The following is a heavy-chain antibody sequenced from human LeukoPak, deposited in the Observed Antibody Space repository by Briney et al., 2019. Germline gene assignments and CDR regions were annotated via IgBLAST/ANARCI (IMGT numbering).Heavy chain of an antibody. D-gene: IGHD2-15*01. J-gene: IGHJ5*02. CDR2: IYHSGST. CDR1: GYSISSGYY. Sequence: SETLSLTCTVSGYSISSGYYWGWIRQPPGKGLEWIGSIYHSGSTYYNPSLKSRVTISVDTSKNQFSLKLSSVTAADTAVYYCARDSGGSYDNWSDPWGQGTLVTVSS. CDR3: ARDSGGSYDNWSDP. V-gene: IGHV4-38-2*02.